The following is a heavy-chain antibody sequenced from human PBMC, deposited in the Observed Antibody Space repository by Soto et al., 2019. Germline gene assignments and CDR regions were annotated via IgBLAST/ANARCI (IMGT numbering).Heavy chain of an antibody. Sequence: PGESLKISCKGSGYSFTSYWIGWVRQMPGKGLEWMGIIYPGDSDTRYSPSFQGQVTISADKSISTAYLQWSSLKASDTAMYYCASQLRYSSSWGAFDIWGQGTTVTVSS. CDR1: GYSFTSYW. V-gene: IGHV5-51*01. D-gene: IGHD6-13*01. J-gene: IGHJ3*02. CDR3: ASQLRYSSSWGAFDI. CDR2: IYPGDSDT.